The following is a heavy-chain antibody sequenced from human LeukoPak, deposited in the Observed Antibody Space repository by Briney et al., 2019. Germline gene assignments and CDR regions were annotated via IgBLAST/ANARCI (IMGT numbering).Heavy chain of an antibody. V-gene: IGHV1-2*02. CDR1: GYTFTNSG. CDR2: INPNSGGT. Sequence: ASVKVSCKASGYTFTNSGVSWVRQAPGQGLEWMGWINPNSGGTNYAQKFQGRVTMTRDTSISTAYMELSRLRSDDTAVYYCARAYGLLWFGELLNYWGQGTLVTVSS. J-gene: IGHJ4*02. D-gene: IGHD3-10*01. CDR3: ARAYGLLWFGELLNY.